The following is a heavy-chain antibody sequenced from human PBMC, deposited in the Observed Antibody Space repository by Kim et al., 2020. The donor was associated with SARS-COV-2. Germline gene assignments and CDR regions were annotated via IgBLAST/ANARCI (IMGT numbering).Heavy chain of an antibody. D-gene: IGHD3-10*01. CDR3: AGAITMVRGVKNWFDS. CDR2: IYYSGST. CDR1: GGSISSYY. J-gene: IGHJ5*01. V-gene: IGHV4-59*13. Sequence: SETLSLTCTVSGGSISSYYWSWIRQPPGKGLEWIGYIYYSGSTNYNPSLKSRVPISVDTSKNQFSLKLSSVTASDTAVYYCAGAITMVRGVKNWFDSWG.